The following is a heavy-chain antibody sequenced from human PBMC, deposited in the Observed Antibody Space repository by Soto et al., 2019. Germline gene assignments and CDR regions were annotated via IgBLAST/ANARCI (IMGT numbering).Heavy chain of an antibody. V-gene: IGHV1-69*13. CDR3: ARDYYDSSGYSQFRPSDY. CDR1: GGTFSSYA. D-gene: IGHD3-22*01. CDR2: IIPIFGTA. Sequence: GASVKVSCKASGGTFSSYAISWVRQAPGQGLEWMGGIIPIFGTANYAQKFQGRVTITADESTSTAYMELSSLRSEDTAVYYCARDYYDSSGYSQFRPSDYWGQGTLVTVSS. J-gene: IGHJ4*02.